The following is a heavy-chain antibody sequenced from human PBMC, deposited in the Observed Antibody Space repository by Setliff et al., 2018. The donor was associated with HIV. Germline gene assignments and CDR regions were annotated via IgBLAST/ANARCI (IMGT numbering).Heavy chain of an antibody. CDR2: INPNSGGT. CDR3: ARDPSLRDYYYYMDV. D-gene: IGHD6-6*01. Sequence: GASVKVSCKASGYTFTGYYMHWVRQAPGQGLEWMGWINPNSGGTNYAQKFQGRVTMTRDTSISTAYMELSRLRSDDTAVYYCARDPSLRDYYYYMDVWGKGTTVTVSS. J-gene: IGHJ6*03. V-gene: IGHV1-2*02. CDR1: GYTFTGYY.